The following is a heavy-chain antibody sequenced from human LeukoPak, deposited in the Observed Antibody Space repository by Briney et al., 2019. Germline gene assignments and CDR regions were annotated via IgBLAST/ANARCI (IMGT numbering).Heavy chain of an antibody. V-gene: IGHV3-11*01. D-gene: IGHD3-10*01. CDR2: ISSSGSTI. J-gene: IGHJ4*02. CDR1: GFTFSDYY. Sequence: PGGSLRLSCAASGFTFSDYYMSWIRQAPGKGLEWVSYISSSGSTIYYADSVKGRFTISRDNSRRTLYLQMNNLRVEDTAVYYCVRDRLNYASGYFDYWGQGTLVTVSS. CDR3: VRDRLNYASGYFDY.